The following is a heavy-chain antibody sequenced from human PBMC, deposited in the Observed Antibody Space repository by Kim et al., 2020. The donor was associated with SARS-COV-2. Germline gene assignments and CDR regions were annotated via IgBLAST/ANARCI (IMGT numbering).Heavy chain of an antibody. CDR2: MYYSGSS. V-gene: IGHV4-39*01. CDR1: GGSISSSSYY. Sequence: SETLSLTCTVSGGSISSSSYYWGWIRQPPGKGLEWIGNMYYSGSSYYNPSLKSRVTISVDTSKNQFSLKLSSVTAADTAVYYCTRHLGDYLSPMTSWGQGTLVTVSS. J-gene: IGHJ4*02. D-gene: IGHD4-17*01. CDR3: TRHLGDYLSPMTS.